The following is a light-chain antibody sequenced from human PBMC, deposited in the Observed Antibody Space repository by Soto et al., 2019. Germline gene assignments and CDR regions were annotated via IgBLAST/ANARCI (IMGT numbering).Light chain of an antibody. V-gene: IGLV2-14*01. Sequence: QSALTQPASVSGSPGQSITISCTGTSSDVGGYNYVSWYQQHPGKAPKLMIYEVTYRPSGVSNRFSGSKSGNTASLTISGLQAEDEADYFCSSYTTSSTVVFGGGTQLTVL. J-gene: IGLJ2*01. CDR2: EVT. CDR3: SSYTTSSTVV. CDR1: SSDVGGYNY.